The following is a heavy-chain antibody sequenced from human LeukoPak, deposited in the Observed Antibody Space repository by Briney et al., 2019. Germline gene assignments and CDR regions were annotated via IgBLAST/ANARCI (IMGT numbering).Heavy chain of an antibody. J-gene: IGHJ4*02. V-gene: IGHV6-1*01. Sequence: SQTLSLTCAISGDSVSGNSAAWNWIRQSPSRCLEWLGRTYYRSEWYNDYAVSVKGRITINPDTSKNQFSLQLNSVTPEDTAVYYCARGRDGYNKGPFDYWGQGTLVTVSS. CDR3: ARGRDGYNKGPFDY. D-gene: IGHD5-24*01. CDR2: TYYRSEWYN. CDR1: GDSVSGNSAA.